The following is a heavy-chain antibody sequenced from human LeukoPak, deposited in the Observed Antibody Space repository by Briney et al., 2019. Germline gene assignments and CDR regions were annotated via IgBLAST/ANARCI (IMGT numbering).Heavy chain of an antibody. V-gene: IGHV5-51*01. J-gene: IGHJ4*02. D-gene: IGHD3-22*01. CDR1: GYSFTSYW. Sequence: GESLKISCKGSGYSFTSYWIGWVRQMPGKGLEWMGIIYPGDSDTRYSPSFQGQVTISADKSISTAYLQWSSLKASDTAMYYCERPYDSSGYYASGIDYWGQGTLVTVSS. CDR3: ERPYDSSGYYASGIDY. CDR2: IYPGDSDT.